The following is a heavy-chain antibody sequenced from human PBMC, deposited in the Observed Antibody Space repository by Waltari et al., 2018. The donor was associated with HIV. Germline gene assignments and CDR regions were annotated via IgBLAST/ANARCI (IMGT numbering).Heavy chain of an antibody. CDR1: GYTLTELS. CDR3: ATAQICSTSSCYDY. Sequence: QVQLVQSGAEVKKPGASVKVSCKVSGYTLTELSMHWVRQAPGKGLEWMGGFDPEDAETIYAQKFQGRVTMTEDTSTDTAYMELSSLRSEDTAPYYCATAQICSTSSCYDYWGQGTLVTVSS. CDR2: FDPEDAET. V-gene: IGHV1-24*01. D-gene: IGHD2-2*01. J-gene: IGHJ4*02.